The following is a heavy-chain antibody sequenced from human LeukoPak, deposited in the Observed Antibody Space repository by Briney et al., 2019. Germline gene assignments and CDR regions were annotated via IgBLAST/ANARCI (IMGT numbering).Heavy chain of an antibody. D-gene: IGHD3-22*01. V-gene: IGHV3-7*01. Sequence: GGSLRLSCAASGFTFSGHWMTWVRQAPGKGLRWVASIRQDGSVKYYVDSVQGRFIISRDNAMNSLYLQMNSLRAEDTAVYYCARWSHDSFGYYWISSWGQGTLVTVSS. CDR2: IRQDGSVK. CDR1: GFTFSGHW. J-gene: IGHJ5*02. CDR3: ARWSHDSFGYYWISS.